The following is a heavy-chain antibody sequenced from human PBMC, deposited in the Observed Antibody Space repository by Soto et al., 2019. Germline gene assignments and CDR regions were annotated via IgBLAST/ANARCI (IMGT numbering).Heavy chain of an antibody. V-gene: IGHV3-23*01. D-gene: IGHD2-15*01. J-gene: IGHJ3*02. CDR3: VRRSPSWAFDI. CDR1: GFTFSNYA. Sequence: EVQLLESGGGLVQPGGSLRLSCAASGFTFSNYAMSWVRQAPGKGLEWVSAISGSGSSTYYADSVKGRFSISRDHSKNTLYLQMSSLRVEDTAVYYCVRRSPSWAFDIWGQGTMVTVSS. CDR2: ISGSGSST.